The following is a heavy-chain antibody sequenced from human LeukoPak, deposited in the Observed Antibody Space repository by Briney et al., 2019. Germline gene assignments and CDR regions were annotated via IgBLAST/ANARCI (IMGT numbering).Heavy chain of an antibody. CDR1: GYTFTSYY. D-gene: IGHD3-3*01. CDR2: INPSGGST. CDR3: ARGPIPYYDFWSGYPGFDP. Sequence: GASVKVSCKASGYTFTSYYMHWVRQAPGQGLEWMGIINPSGGSTSYAQKFQGRVTMTRDTSTSTVYMELSSLRSEDTAVYYCARGPIPYYDFWSGYPGFDPWGQGTLVTVSS. J-gene: IGHJ5*02. V-gene: IGHV1-46*01.